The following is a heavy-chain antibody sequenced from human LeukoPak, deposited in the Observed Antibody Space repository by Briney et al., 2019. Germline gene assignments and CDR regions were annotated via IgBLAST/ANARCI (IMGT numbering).Heavy chain of an antibody. CDR3: AKNIVVVPGRGFDY. D-gene: IGHD2-2*01. V-gene: IGHV3-23*01. Sequence: GGSLRLSCAASGFTFSSYAMSWVRQAPGKGPEWVSSISGSGASTYYADSVRGRFTISRDNSKTTLYLQMNSLRAEDTAVYYCAKNIVVVPGRGFDYWGQGTLVTDSS. CDR2: ISGSGAST. J-gene: IGHJ4*02. CDR1: GFTFSSYA.